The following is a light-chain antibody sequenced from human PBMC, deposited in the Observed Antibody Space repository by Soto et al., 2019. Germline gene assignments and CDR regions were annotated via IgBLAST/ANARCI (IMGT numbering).Light chain of an antibody. CDR3: QQFNNWPHT. J-gene: IGKJ2*01. Sequence: VLTQSPATLSLSPGERATLSCRASQDVGTYIAWYQVRGGQAPRLLISGASKRATGIPDRINGGGSGADFTLTINSLESEDFGVYYCQQFNNWPHTFGQGTRLEIK. V-gene: IGKV3D-11*01. CDR2: GAS. CDR1: QDVGTY.